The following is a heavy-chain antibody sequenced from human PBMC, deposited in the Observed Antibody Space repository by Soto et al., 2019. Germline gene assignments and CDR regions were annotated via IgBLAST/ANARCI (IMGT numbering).Heavy chain of an antibody. V-gene: IGHV1-69*01. D-gene: IGHD6-6*01. CDR2: IIPMFGIT. CDR3: VPLQPSTIVGRPGMDV. CDR1: GGTFSNYA. J-gene: IGHJ6*02. Sequence: QVQLVQSGAEVRRPGSSVKVSCKASGGTFSNYAITWVRQAPGQGLEWIGGIIPMFGITNYEQKFQGRVTITADESTNEAYMEMSGLRYEDTAVYYCVPLQPSTIVGRPGMDVWGEGTTVTVSS.